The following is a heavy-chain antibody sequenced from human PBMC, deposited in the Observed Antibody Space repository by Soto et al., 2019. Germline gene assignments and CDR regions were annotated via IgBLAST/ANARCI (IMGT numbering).Heavy chain of an antibody. CDR2: IYWDDDK. D-gene: IGHD2-21*02. CDR1: GFSLSTSGLG. Sequence: QITLKESGPTLVKPTQTLTLTCTFSGFSLSTSGLGVGWIRQPPGKALEWLALIYWDDDKRYSPSLKSRLTITKDNSKNQVVLTMTNMDPVDTATYYCAHSIVTASLLDYWGQGTLVTVSS. V-gene: IGHV2-5*02. J-gene: IGHJ4*02. CDR3: AHSIVTASLLDY.